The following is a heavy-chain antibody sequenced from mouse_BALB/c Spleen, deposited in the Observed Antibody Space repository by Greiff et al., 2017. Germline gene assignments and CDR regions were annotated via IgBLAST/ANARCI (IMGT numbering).Heavy chain of an antibody. V-gene: IGHV2-9*02. Sequence: QVQLKESGPGLVAPSQSLSITCTVSGFSLTSYGVHWVRQPPGKGLEWLGVIWAGGSTNYNSALMSRLSISKDNSKSQVFLKMNSLQTDDTAMYYCAREVDYGSSYYYAMDYWGQGTSVTVSS. CDR2: IWAGGST. CDR1: GFSLTSYG. J-gene: IGHJ4*01. CDR3: AREVDYGSSYYYAMDY. D-gene: IGHD1-1*01.